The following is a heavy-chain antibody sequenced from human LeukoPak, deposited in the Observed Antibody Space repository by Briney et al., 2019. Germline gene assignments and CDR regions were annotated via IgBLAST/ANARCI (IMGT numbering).Heavy chain of an antibody. V-gene: IGHV4-31*03. Sequence: SQTLSLTCTVSGGSINTNGYYWSWIRQHPGKGVEWIGYIYYSGSTYYNPSLKSRVTISVDTSKNQFSLKLRSVTAADTAVYYCARNSRDYGGYFYYYYMDVWGKGTTVTVSS. CDR1: GGSINTNGYY. J-gene: IGHJ6*03. D-gene: IGHD4/OR15-4a*01. CDR3: ARNSRDYGGYFYYYYMDV. CDR2: IYYSGST.